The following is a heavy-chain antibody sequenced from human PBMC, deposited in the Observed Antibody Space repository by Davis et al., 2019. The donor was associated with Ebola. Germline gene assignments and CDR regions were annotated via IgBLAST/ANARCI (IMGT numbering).Heavy chain of an antibody. V-gene: IGHV3-48*01. Sequence: PGGSLRLSCAASGFTFSSYSMNWVRQAPGKGLEWVSYISSSSSTIYYADSVKGRFTISRDNAKNSLYLQMNSLRAEDTAIYYCARDLGAKTGTTIGDYWGQGTLVIVSS. CDR2: ISSSSSTI. D-gene: IGHD1-1*01. J-gene: IGHJ4*02. CDR3: ARDLGAKTGTTIGDY. CDR1: GFTFSSYS.